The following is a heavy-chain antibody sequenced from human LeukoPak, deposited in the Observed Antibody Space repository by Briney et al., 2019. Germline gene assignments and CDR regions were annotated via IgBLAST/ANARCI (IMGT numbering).Heavy chain of an antibody. CDR2: XXPNSGGT. CDR3: ARGITTMVRGVTYYFDY. J-gene: IGHJ4*02. Sequence: ASVKVSCKASGYTFTGYYMHWVRQAPGQGLEWXXXXXPNSGGTNYAQKFQGRVTMTRDTSISTAYMELSRLRSDDTAVYYCARGITTMVRGVTYYFDYWGQGTLVTVSS. V-gene: IGHV1-2*02. CDR1: GYTFTGYY. D-gene: IGHD3-10*01.